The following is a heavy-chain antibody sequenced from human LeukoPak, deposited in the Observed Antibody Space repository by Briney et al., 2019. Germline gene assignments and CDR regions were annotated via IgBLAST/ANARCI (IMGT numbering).Heavy chain of an antibody. D-gene: IGHD5-24*01. V-gene: IGHV3-23*01. Sequence: PGGSLRLSCSTSGFIFSSYAMNWVRQAPGKGLEWVSAISGSGNTAYYADSVKGRFTISRDNSKNTLYLQMNSLRAEDTAFYYCAKDRNYRDLDSLDIWGQGTMVTVSS. CDR2: ISGSGNTA. CDR3: AKDRNYRDLDSLDI. J-gene: IGHJ3*02. CDR1: GFIFSSYA.